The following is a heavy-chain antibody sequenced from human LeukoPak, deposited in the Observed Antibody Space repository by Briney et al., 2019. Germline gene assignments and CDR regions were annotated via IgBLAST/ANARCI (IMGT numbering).Heavy chain of an antibody. Sequence: ASVKVSCKASGYTFTSYGISWVRQAPGQGLEWMGWISAYNGNTNYAQKLQGRVTMTTDTPTSTAYMELRSLRSDDTAVYYCARDPEVVTTGSFDYWGQGTLVTVSS. J-gene: IGHJ4*02. D-gene: IGHD2-21*02. CDR3: ARDPEVVTTGSFDY. V-gene: IGHV1-18*01. CDR1: GYTFTSYG. CDR2: ISAYNGNT.